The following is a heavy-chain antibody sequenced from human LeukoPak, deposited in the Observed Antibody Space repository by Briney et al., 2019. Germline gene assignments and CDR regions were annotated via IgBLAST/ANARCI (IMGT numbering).Heavy chain of an antibody. D-gene: IGHD3-3*01. V-gene: IGHV3-21*01. J-gene: IGHJ3*02. Sequence: GGYLRLSCAASGFSFNTYNLNWVRQAPGKGLEWVSSISTSSSYIFYADSVKARFIISRDNGKNSLYLQMSGLRAEDTAVYYCARDSVARWSDHRVSGAFDIWGQGTMVTVSS. CDR3: ARDSVARWSDHRVSGAFDI. CDR2: ISTSSSYI. CDR1: GFSFNTYN.